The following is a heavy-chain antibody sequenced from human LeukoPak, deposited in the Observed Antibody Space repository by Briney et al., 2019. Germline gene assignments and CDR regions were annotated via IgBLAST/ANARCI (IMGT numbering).Heavy chain of an antibody. J-gene: IGHJ4*02. CDR1: GGSFSGYY. CDR3: ASPPPYSSSSPALGY. Sequence: SETLSLTCAVYGGSFSGYYWSWIRQPPGKGLEWIGEIYHSGSTNYNPSLKSRVTISVDTSKNQFSLKLSSVTAADTAVYYCASPPPYSSSSPALGYWGQGTLVTVSS. CDR2: IYHSGST. D-gene: IGHD6-6*01. V-gene: IGHV4-34*01.